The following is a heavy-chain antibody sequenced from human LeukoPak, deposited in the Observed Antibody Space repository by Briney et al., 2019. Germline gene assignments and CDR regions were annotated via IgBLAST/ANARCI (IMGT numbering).Heavy chain of an antibody. V-gene: IGHV4-4*07. J-gene: IGHJ4*02. CDR3: ASSGSYALMDY. CDR2: IYTSGST. D-gene: IGHD1-26*01. Sequence: SETLSLTCTVSGGSISSYYWSWIRQPAGKGLEWIGRIYTSGSTNYNPSLKSRVTMSVDTSKNRFSLKLSSVTAADTAVYYCASSGSYALMDYWGQGTLVTVSS. CDR1: GGSISSYY.